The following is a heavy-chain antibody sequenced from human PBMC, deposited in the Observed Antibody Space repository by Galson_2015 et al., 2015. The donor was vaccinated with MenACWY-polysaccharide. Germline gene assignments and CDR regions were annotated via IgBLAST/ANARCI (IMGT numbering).Heavy chain of an antibody. CDR1: GYTFTDYF. CDR3: ARGGNIVVVIVDY. J-gene: IGHJ4*02. Sequence: SVKVSCKASGYTFTDYFIHWVRQAPGQGLEWMGWINPNSGGTNYAQKFQGRVTMTRDTSISTAYMELSRLRSDDTAVYYCARGGNIVVVIVDYWGQGTLVTVSS. V-gene: IGHV1-2*02. D-gene: IGHD3-22*01. CDR2: INPNSGGT.